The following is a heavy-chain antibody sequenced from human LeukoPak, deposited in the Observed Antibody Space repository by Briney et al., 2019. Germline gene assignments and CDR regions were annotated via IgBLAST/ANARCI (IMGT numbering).Heavy chain of an antibody. CDR3: TKGTTVTQDPDY. D-gene: IGHD4-17*01. V-gene: IGHV3-23*01. CDR2: ISGSGRNT. J-gene: IGHJ4*02. Sequence: GGSLRLSCAASGFTFSGQAMSWVRQAPGKGLEWVSAISGSGRNTYYGDSVKGRFTISRDNSKNSVYLQMNSLRADDTAVYYCTKGTTVTQDPDYWGQGTLVTVSS. CDR1: GFTFSGQA.